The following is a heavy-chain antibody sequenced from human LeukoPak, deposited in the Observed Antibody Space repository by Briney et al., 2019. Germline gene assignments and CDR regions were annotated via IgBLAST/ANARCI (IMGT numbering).Heavy chain of an antibody. CDR2: ISSSSSYI. V-gene: IGHV3-21*01. Sequence: GGSLRLSCAASGFTFSSYSMNWVRQAPGKGLEWVSSISSSSSYIYYAESVKGRFTISRDNAKNSLYLQMNSLRAEDTAVYYCARDPEYPGWFDPWGQGTLVTLSS. CDR1: GFTFSSYS. D-gene: IGHD2-2*02. J-gene: IGHJ5*02. CDR3: ARDPEYPGWFDP.